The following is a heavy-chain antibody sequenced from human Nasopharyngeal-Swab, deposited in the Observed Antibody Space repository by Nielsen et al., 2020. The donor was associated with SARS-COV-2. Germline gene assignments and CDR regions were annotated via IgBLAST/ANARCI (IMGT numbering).Heavy chain of an antibody. V-gene: IGHV4-39*01. CDR3: ARRRIPITRGIKGWFDP. D-gene: IGHD3-10*01. CDR2: IHYSGSS. Sequence: WIRQPPGKGLEWIGSIHYSGSSYYNPSLKSRVTIPVDTSKNQFSLELNSVTAADTAVYYCARRRIPITRGIKGWFDPWGQGTLVTVSS. J-gene: IGHJ5*02.